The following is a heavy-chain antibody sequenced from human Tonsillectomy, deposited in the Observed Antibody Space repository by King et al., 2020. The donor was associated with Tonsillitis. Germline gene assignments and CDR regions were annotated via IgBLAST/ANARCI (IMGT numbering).Heavy chain of an antibody. CDR1: GFTFSSYS. CDR2: ISGSSAYI. J-gene: IGHJ4*02. D-gene: IGHD1-26*01. CDR3: ARGIGIVGPSRWYYFDY. Sequence: EVQLVESGGGLVKPGESLRLSCAASGFTFSSYSMNWVRQAPGRGLEWVSSISGSSAYIYYADSVKGRFTISRDNAKNSLYLQMNSLRAEDTAVYYCARGIGIVGPSRWYYFDYWDQGTLVTVSS. V-gene: IGHV3-21*01.